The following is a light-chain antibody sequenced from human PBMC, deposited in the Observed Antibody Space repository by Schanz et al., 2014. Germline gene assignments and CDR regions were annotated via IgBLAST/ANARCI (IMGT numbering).Light chain of an antibody. Sequence: QSALTQPPSASGSPGQSVTISCTGTSSDVGGYNYVSWYQQHPGEAPKLMVYEVSKRPSGVPDRFSGSKSGNTASLTVSGLQAEDEADYYCSSYAGSRGYVFGTGTKVTVL. V-gene: IGLV2-8*01. CDR3: SSYAGSRGYV. CDR1: SSDVGGYNY. CDR2: EVS. J-gene: IGLJ1*01.